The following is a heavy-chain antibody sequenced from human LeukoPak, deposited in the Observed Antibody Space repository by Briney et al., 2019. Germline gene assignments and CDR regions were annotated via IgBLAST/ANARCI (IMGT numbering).Heavy chain of an antibody. J-gene: IGHJ6*03. CDR3: ASNDPPATDYYYYMDV. D-gene: IGHD1-1*01. Sequence: SETLSLTCAVYGGSFSGYYWSWIRQPPGKGLEWIGEINHSGSTNYNPSLKSRVTISVDTSKNQFSLKLSSVTAADTAVYYCASNDPPATDYYYYMDVWGKGTTVTVSS. CDR1: GGSFSGYY. V-gene: IGHV4-34*01. CDR2: INHSGST.